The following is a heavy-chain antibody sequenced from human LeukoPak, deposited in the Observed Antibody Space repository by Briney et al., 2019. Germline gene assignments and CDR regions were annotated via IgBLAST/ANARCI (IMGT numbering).Heavy chain of an antibody. J-gene: IGHJ2*01. CDR2: IYYSGST. CDR3: ARDTVTFHWYFDL. V-gene: IGHV4-39*07. Sequence: PSETLSLTCTISGGSISSSSYYGGWIRQPPGKGLEWIGSIYYSGSTYYNPSLKSRVTISVDTSENQFSLKLSSVTAADTAVYYCARDTVTFHWYFDLWGRGTLVTVSS. D-gene: IGHD4-17*01. CDR1: GGSISSSSYY.